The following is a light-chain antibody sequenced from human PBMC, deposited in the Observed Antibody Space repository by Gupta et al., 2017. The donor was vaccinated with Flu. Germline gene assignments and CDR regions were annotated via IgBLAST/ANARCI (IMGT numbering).Light chain of an antibody. Sequence: SSELTQPLSVSVALGQTARITCGGNNIGSKNVHWYQQKPGQAPMVDIYTDTNRPSGIPERFSGSNSGNTATLTISRAQAGDEADYYCQVWDSSAGRVFGGGTKLTVL. CDR2: TDT. CDR1: NIGSKN. V-gene: IGLV3-9*01. CDR3: QVWDSSAGRV. J-gene: IGLJ3*02.